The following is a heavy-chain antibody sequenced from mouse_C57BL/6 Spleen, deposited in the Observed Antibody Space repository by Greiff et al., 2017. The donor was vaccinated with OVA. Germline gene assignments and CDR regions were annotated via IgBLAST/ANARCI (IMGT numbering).Heavy chain of an antibody. CDR2: INPSSGYT. J-gene: IGHJ2*01. CDR3: ARDYGSRNYFDY. V-gene: IGHV1-4*01. Sequence: VQLVESGAELARPGASVKMSCKASGYTFTSYTMHWVKQRPGQGLEWIGYINPSSGYTKYNQKFKDKATLTADKSSSTAYMQLSSLTSEDSAVYYCARDYGSRNYFDYWGQGTTLTVSS. CDR1: GYTFTSYT. D-gene: IGHD1-1*01.